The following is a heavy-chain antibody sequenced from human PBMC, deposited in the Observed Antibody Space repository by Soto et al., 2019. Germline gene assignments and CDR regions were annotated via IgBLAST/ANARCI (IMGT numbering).Heavy chain of an antibody. J-gene: IGHJ4*02. CDR2: IKAGNGIT. Sequence: QVQLVQSGAEEKKPGASVKVSCKASGYTFTDYAMHWVRQATGQRLEWMGWIKAGNGITKYSQKFQGRVTITRDTSASTAYMELSSLRSEDTAVYYWARGGPPIDYWGQGTLVTVSS. CDR3: ARGGPPIDY. V-gene: IGHV1-3*05. D-gene: IGHD3-10*01. CDR1: GYTFTDYA.